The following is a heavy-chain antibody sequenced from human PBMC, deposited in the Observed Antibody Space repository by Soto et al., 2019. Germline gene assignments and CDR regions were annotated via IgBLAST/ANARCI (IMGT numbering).Heavy chain of an antibody. D-gene: IGHD5-18*01. V-gene: IGHV3-7*03. Sequence: EVQLVESGGGLVQPGGSLRLSCGASGFTFSSYWMSWVRQAPGKGLEWVANIKQDGSEKYYVDSVKGRFTISRDNAKNSRYLQMNSLRAEDTAVYYCSRARAYSYGYEFDYWGQGTIVTVSS. CDR3: SRARAYSYGYEFDY. CDR1: GFTFSSYW. CDR2: IKQDGSEK. J-gene: IGHJ4*02.